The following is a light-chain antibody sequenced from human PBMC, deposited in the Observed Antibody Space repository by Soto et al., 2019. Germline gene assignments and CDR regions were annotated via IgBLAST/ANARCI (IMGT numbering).Light chain of an antibody. CDR2: EVT. CDR1: SSDVGGYDF. Sequence: QSALTQPGSVSGSPGQSITISCTGTSSDVGGYDFVSWYRQYPGQAPKILIYEVTHRPSGVPDRFSGSKSGNTASLTISGLQADDEADYYCSSYTITSSPVFGPGTKVTVL. CDR3: SSYTITSSPV. V-gene: IGLV2-14*01. J-gene: IGLJ1*01.